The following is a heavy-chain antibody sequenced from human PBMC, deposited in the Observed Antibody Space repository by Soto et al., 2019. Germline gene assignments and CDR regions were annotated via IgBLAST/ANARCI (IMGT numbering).Heavy chain of an antibody. V-gene: IGHV1-18*01. CDR3: ASGIVVAGSYNWIDH. Sequence: ASVKVSCKASGYTFTSYGISWVRQAPGQGLEWMGWISAYNGNTNYAQKLQGRVTMTTDTSTSTAYMELRSLRSDDTAVYYCASGIVVAGSYNWIDHWGEVRLLTVS. D-gene: IGHD6-19*01. CDR2: ISAYNGNT. J-gene: IGHJ5*02. CDR1: GYTFTSYG.